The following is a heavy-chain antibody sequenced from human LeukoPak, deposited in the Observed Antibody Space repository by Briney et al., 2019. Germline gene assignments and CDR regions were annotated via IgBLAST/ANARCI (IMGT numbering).Heavy chain of an antibody. CDR1: GLTFSSYA. D-gene: IGHD4-4*01. Sequence: GGSLRLSCAASGLTFSSYAMSWVRQAPGKGLEWVSAISGSGGSTYYADSVKGRFTISRDNSKNTLYLQMNSLRAEDTAVYYCAKEEKGHQTTYLDYWGQGTLVTVSS. J-gene: IGHJ4*02. V-gene: IGHV3-23*01. CDR2: ISGSGGST. CDR3: AKEEKGHQTTYLDY.